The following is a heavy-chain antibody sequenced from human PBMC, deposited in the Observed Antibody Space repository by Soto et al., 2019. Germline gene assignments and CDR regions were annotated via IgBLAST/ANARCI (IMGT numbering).Heavy chain of an antibody. D-gene: IGHD5-12*01. Sequence: SVKVSCKASGFTFSSSAVQWVRQSRGQRLEWIGWIVVGSGDTKYAQKFQERVTIDRDMSIGTAYMELSSLRAEDTAVYYCAKRQRWLPDYWGQGTLVTVSS. V-gene: IGHV1-58*01. CDR1: GFTFSSSA. CDR3: AKRQRWLPDY. CDR2: IVVGSGDT. J-gene: IGHJ4*02.